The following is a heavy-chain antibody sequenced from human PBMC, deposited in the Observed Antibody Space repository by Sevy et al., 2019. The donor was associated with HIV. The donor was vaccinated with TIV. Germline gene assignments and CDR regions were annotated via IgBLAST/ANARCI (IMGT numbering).Heavy chain of an antibody. D-gene: IGHD5-18*01. CDR3: AKIPRGYSYASFLDS. V-gene: IGHV3-30*18. J-gene: IGHJ4*02. Sequence: GGSLRLSCAASGFSFDRFAMHWVRQAPGKGLEWVALISYDGGNKYYADFVRGRFSISRDISKNTLFLQMNRLSPEDTGIYYCAKIPRGYSYASFLDSWGQGTPVTVSS. CDR1: GFSFDRFA. CDR2: ISYDGGNK.